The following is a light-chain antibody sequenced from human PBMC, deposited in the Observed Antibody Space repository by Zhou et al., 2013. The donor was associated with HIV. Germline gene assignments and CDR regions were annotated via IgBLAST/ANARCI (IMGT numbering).Light chain of an antibody. CDR3: MQSLQTPLT. V-gene: IGKV2-28*01. J-gene: IGKJ4*01. CDR2: LGS. CDR1: QSLLYTNGYNY. Sequence: VMTQSPRSLPVTPGEPASISCRSSQSLLYTNGYNYLGWYLQKPGQSPQLLIYLGSNRASGVPDRFSGSGSGTDFTLKISRVEAEDSAVYYCMQSLQTPLTFGGGTKLEIK.